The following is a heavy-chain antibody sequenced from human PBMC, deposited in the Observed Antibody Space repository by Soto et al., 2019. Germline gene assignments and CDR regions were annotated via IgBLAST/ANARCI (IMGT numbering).Heavy chain of an antibody. CDR2: INPNSGGT. Sequence: ASVKVSCKASGYTFTGYYMHWVRQAPGQGLEWMGWINPNSGGTNYAQKFQGWVTMTRDTSISTAYMELSRLRSDDTAVYYCAREALTCGGDCYSPYYYYGMDVWGQGTTVTVSS. J-gene: IGHJ6*02. CDR3: AREALTCGGDCYSPYYYYGMDV. CDR1: GYTFTGYY. V-gene: IGHV1-2*04. D-gene: IGHD2-21*02.